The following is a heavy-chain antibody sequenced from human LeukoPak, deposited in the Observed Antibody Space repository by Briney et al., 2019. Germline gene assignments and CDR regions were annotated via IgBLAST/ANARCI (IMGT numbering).Heavy chain of an antibody. J-gene: IGHJ5*02. V-gene: IGHV1-18*01. CDR2: ISAYNGNT. D-gene: IGHD3-22*01. Sequence: GASAKVSCKTSGYTFNTYGIAWVRQAPGQGLEWMGWISAYNGNTNYAQNLQDGVTMTTDTSTTTAYMELRSLRSDDTAVYYCAREGSLYDSGNYYLSWFDPWGQGTLVTVSS. CDR3: AREGSLYDSGNYYLSWFDP. CDR1: GYTFNTYG.